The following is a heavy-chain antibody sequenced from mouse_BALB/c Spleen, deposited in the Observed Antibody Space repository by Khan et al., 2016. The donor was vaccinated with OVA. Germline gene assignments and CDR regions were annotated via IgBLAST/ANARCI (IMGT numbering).Heavy chain of an antibody. Sequence: VQLQESGPGLVAPSQSLSITCTVSGFSLTDFGVHWVRQPPGKGLEWLVLIWSDGTTTSNSALQSRLRISKDTSKSQFFIKLHILQTDDTAIYDCSRNSYPYAMDYWGQGTSVTVSS. CDR2: IWSDGTT. V-gene: IGHV2-6*02. CDR3: SRNSYPYAMDY. J-gene: IGHJ4*01. CDR1: GFSLTDFG.